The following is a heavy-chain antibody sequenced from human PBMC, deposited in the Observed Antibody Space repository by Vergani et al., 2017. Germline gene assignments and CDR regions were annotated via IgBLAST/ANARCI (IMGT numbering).Heavy chain of an antibody. D-gene: IGHD6-19*01. V-gene: IGHV4-59*08. J-gene: IGHJ2*01. Sequence: QVQLQESGPGLVKPSETLSLTCTVSGGSISRYYWSWIRQPPGKGLEWIGYIYYSGSTNYNPSLKSRVTISVDTSKNQFSLKLSSVTAADTAVYYCARRIYSSGWGGGSFDLWGRGTLVTVSS. CDR1: GGSISRYY. CDR3: ARRIYSSGWGGGSFDL. CDR2: IYYSGST.